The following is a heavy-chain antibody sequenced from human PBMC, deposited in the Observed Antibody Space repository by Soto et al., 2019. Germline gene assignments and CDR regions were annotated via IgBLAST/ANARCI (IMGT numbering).Heavy chain of an antibody. CDR2: IYYSGST. CDR1: GGSISSYY. D-gene: IGHD4-4*01. J-gene: IGHJ5*02. CDR3: AISNYENWFDP. Sequence: QVQLQESGPGLVKPSETLSLTCTVSGGSISSYYWSWIRQPPGKGLEWIGYIYYSGSTNYNPSLKSRVTISVDTSKNQFSLKLSSVTAADTAVYYCAISNYENWFDPWGQGTLVTVSS. V-gene: IGHV4-59*01.